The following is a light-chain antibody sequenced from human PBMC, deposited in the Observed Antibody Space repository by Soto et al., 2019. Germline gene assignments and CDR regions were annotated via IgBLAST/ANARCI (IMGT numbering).Light chain of an antibody. V-gene: IGKV3-20*01. CDR1: QSLSKSY. Sequence: EIVFTQSPGTLSLSPVERSTISCRASQSLSKSYLAWYQQKPGQAPRLLIYSTSSRATGIPDRFSGSGSGTDFTLTISRLEPEDFAVYYCQEYGSSRTFGQGTKVDIK. J-gene: IGKJ1*01. CDR3: QEYGSSRT. CDR2: STS.